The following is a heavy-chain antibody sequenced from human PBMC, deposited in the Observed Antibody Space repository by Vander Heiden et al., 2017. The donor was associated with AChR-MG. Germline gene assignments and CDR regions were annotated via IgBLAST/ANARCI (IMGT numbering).Heavy chain of an antibody. J-gene: IGHJ4*02. V-gene: IGHV4-34*01. D-gene: IGHD2-15*01. CDR1: GGSFSGYY. CDR2: INHSGST. CDR3: ARGFLGYLTW. Sequence: QVQLQQWGAGLLKPSETLSLTCAVYGGSFSGYYWSWIRQPPGKGLEWIGEINHSGSTNYNPSLKSRVTISVDTSKNQFSLKLSSVTAADTAVYYCARGFLGYLTWWGQGTLVTVSS.